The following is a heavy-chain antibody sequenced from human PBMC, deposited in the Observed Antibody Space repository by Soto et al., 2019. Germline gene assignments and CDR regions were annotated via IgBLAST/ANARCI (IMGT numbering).Heavy chain of an antibody. CDR2: ISPESDKA. D-gene: IGHD4-17*01. CDR1: VYTFTSFG. CDR3: PRDLFVISQSTVTTEAY. V-gene: IGHV1-18*01. J-gene: IGHJ4*02. Sequence: VQLVQSGAEVKKPGASVRVSCKASVYTFTSFGLSWVRQAPGQGPEWMGWISPESDKATYANKCQSRITMTTDTSTTTAYRDLRILRSDDTAGYYCPRDLFVISQSTVTTEAYWGQGTLVSVS.